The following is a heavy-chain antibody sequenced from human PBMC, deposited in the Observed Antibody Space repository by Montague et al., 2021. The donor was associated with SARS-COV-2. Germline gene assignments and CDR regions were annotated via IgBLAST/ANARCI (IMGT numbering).Heavy chain of an antibody. CDR3: ARGRLGNRCFDY. CDR1: DVSLSTSTW. J-gene: IGHJ4*02. CDR2: IYLSGFT. Sequence: SETLSLTCVVSDVSLSTSTWWSWVRQSPGKGLEWVGEIYLSGFTQYNPSVKSRVSISLDDSRSQFSLRLTSVTAADTAVSFCARGRLGNRCFDYWGQGTLVTVSS. V-gene: IGHV4-4*02. D-gene: IGHD3-9*01.